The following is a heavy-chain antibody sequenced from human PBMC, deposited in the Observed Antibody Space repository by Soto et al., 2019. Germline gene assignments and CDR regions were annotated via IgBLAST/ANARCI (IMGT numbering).Heavy chain of an antibody. CDR1: GFTFSSYS. V-gene: IGHV3-21*01. J-gene: IGHJ6*03. CDR2: ISSSSSYI. Sequence: EVQLVESGGGLVKPGGSLRLSCAASGFTFSSYSMNWVRQAPGKGLEWVSSISSSSSYIYYADSVKGRFTISRDNAKNSLYLQMNSLRAEDTAVYYCARDPGPGWYYYYYYMDVWGKGTTVTVSS. CDR3: ARDPGPGWYYYYYYMDV. D-gene: IGHD6-19*01.